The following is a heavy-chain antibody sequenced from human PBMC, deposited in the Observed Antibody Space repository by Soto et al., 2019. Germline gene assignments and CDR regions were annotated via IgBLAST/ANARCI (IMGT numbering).Heavy chain of an antibody. Sequence: QVHLVQSGAEVKKPGASVKVSCKASGYTFTSYVMHWVRQAPGQRLEWMGWINAGNGNTKYSQKFQGRVTITRDTSASTAYMELSSLRSEDTAVYYCARGLYYYGSESENWFDPWGQGTLVTVSS. J-gene: IGHJ5*02. D-gene: IGHD3-10*01. CDR2: INAGNGNT. CDR1: GYTFTSYV. CDR3: ARGLYYYGSESENWFDP. V-gene: IGHV1-3*01.